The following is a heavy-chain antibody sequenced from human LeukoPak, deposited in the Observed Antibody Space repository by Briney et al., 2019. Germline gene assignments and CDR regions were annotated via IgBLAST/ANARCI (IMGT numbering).Heavy chain of an antibody. CDR3: ARTGIDIVVVPAAVNWFDP. J-gene: IGHJ5*02. V-gene: IGHV1-2*02. D-gene: IGHD2-2*01. Sequence: ASVKASCKASGYTFTGYYMHCVRQAPGQGLEWMGWINPNSGGTNYAQKFQGRVTMTRDKSISTAYMELSSLRSDDAAVYYCARTGIDIVVVPAAVNWFDPWGQGTLVTVSS. CDR1: GYTFTGYY. CDR2: INPNSGGT.